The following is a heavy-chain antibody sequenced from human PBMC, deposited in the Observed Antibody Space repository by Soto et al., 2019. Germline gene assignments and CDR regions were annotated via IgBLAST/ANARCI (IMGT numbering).Heavy chain of an antibody. CDR2: ISYDGSNK. Sequence: QVQLVESGGGVVQPGRSLRLSCAASGFVFSGYAMHWVRQAPGKGPEWVALISYDGSNKYYADSVRGRFTISRDSSKNTMYLQMNSLRPEDTAVFFCARGSGGYSYYGVDAWGQGTTVTVSS. J-gene: IGHJ6*02. V-gene: IGHV3-30-3*01. D-gene: IGHD3-16*01. CDR3: ARGSGGYSYYGVDA. CDR1: GFVFSGYA.